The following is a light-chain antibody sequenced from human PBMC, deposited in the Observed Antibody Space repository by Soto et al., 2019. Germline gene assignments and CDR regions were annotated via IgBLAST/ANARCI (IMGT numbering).Light chain of an antibody. J-gene: IGKJ4*01. CDR2: GAS. V-gene: IGKV3-20*01. Sequence: EFVLTQSPGTLSLSPGERATLSCRASQSVSSTFLAWYQQKPGQPPRLLIYGASTRGTGIPDRFSGSGSGTDFALPISRLEPEDFAVYYCQHYGSSPPLTFGGGTKVEIK. CDR3: QHYGSSPPLT. CDR1: QSVSSTF.